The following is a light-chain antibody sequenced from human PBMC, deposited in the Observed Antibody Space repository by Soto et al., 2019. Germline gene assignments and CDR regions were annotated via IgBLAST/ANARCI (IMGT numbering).Light chain of an antibody. V-gene: IGLV2-14*01. CDR1: SSDVGGYNY. Sequence: QSVLTRPASVSGSPGRSITSSCTGTSSDVGGYNYVSWYQQHPGKAPKLMIYEVSNRPSGVSNRFSGSKSGNTASLTISGLQAEDEADYYCSSYTSSSTLVFGTGTKVTVL. J-gene: IGLJ1*01. CDR2: EVS. CDR3: SSYTSSSTLV.